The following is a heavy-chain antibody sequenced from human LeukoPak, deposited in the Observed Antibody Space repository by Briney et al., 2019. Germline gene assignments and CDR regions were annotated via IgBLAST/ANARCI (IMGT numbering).Heavy chain of an antibody. CDR1: GGSFSGYF. CDR3: ARARVMTYGGVFDVPLEIDS. J-gene: IGHJ5*01. CDR2: INHKGSS. Sequence: SETLSLTCAVYGGSFSGYFWTWVRQSPGKRPEWIGQINHKGSSTYSPSLAARLTISLDTSKNQFSLKLSSVTAADTAVYYCARARVMTYGGVFDVPLEIDSWGHGVLVTVSS. D-gene: IGHD3-16*01. V-gene: IGHV4-34*01.